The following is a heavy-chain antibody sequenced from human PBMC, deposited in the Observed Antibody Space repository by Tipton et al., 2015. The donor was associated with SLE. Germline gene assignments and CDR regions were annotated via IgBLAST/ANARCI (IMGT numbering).Heavy chain of an antibody. J-gene: IGHJ3*02. CDR1: GGSFSANY. CDR3: ARIRITMEVVVRDAFDI. CDR2: IYYTGNT. V-gene: IGHV4-34*01. D-gene: IGHD3-22*01. Sequence: TLSLTCALYGGSFSANYWTWIRQPPGKGLEWIGEIYYTGNTNYNPSLKSRATISIDTSNNQFFLTLRSVTAADTAVYYCARIRITMEVVVRDAFDIWGQGTMVTVSS.